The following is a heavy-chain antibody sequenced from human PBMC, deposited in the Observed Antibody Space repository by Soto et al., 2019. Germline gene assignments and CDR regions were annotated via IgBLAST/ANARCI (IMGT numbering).Heavy chain of an antibody. J-gene: IGHJ6*02. D-gene: IGHD3-10*01. Sequence: SETLSLTCTVSGGSISSGDYYWSWIRQPPGKGLEWIGYIYYSGSTNYNPSLKSRVTISVDTSKNQFSLKLSSVTAADTAVYYCARAVGNYYGSGSYYKFTDYYYYGMDVWGQGTTVTVSS. V-gene: IGHV4-61*08. CDR3: ARAVGNYYGSGSYYKFTDYYYYGMDV. CDR1: GGSISSGDYY. CDR2: IYYSGST.